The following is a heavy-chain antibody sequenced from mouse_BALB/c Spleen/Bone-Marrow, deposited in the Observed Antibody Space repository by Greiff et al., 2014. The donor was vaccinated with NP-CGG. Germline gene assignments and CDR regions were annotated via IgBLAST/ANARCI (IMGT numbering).Heavy chain of an antibody. V-gene: IGHV1S81*02. CDR1: GYTFTSYY. D-gene: IGHD1-1*02. Sequence: QVQLQQSGAELVKPGASVKLSCKASGYTFTSYYMYWVKQRPGQGLEWIGEINPSNGGTNFNEKFKSKATLTVDKSSSTAYVQLSSLTSEDSAVYYCTLWCYAMDYRGQGTSVTVSS. CDR3: TLWCYAMDY. CDR2: INPSNGGT. J-gene: IGHJ4*01.